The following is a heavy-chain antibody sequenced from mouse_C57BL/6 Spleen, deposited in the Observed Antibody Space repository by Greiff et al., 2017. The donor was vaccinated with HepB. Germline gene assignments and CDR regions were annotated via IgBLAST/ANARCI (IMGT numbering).Heavy chain of an antibody. CDR1: GYSITSGYY. J-gene: IGHJ1*03. V-gene: IGHV3-6*01. D-gene: IGHD2-3*01. CDR3: ATWLLLYWYFDV. CDR2: ISYDGSN. Sequence: EVQLQQSGPGLVKPSQSLSLTCSVTGYSITSGYYWNWIRQFPGNKLEWMGYISYDGSNNYNPSLKNRISITRDTSKNQFFLKLNSVTTEDTATYYCATWLLLYWYFDVWGTGTTVTVSS.